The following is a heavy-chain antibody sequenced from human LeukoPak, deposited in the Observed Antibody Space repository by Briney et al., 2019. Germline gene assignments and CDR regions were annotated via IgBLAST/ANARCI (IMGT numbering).Heavy chain of an antibody. CDR2: IYYNGST. V-gene: IGHV4-61*01. Sequence: SETLSLTCNVSGGSVISGTYYWTWIRQPPGKGLEWIGYIYYNGSTNYSPSLKSRVTISVDTSKNQFSLKLTSVTPADTAVYYRARERVYCSGGSCYSRSYWGQGTLVTVSS. CDR1: GGSVISGTYY. J-gene: IGHJ4*02. D-gene: IGHD2-15*01. CDR3: ARERVYCSGGSCYSRSY.